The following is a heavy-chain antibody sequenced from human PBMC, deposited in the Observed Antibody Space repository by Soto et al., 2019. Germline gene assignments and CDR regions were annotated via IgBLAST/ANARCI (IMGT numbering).Heavy chain of an antibody. D-gene: IGHD3-22*01. J-gene: IGHJ3*02. V-gene: IGHV3-7*02. Sequence: PGGSLRLSCAASGFTFSNYWMSWVRQAPGKGLEWVDKIKQDGSEKWYVDSVKGRFTISRDNAKKSLFLQMNSLRVADTAVYFCARRCYDSSGYYCVNGFDIWGQGTMVTVSS. CDR3: ARRCYDSSGYYCVNGFDI. CDR2: IKQDGSEK. CDR1: GFTFSNYW.